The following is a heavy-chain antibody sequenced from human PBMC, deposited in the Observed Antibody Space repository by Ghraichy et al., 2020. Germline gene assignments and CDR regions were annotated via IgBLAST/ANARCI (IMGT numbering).Heavy chain of an antibody. J-gene: IGHJ6*02. Sequence: GESLNISCKGSGYSFTSYWIGWVRQMPGKGLEWMGIIYPGDSDTRYSPSFQGQVTISADKSISTAYLQWSSLKASDTAMYYCARTKGENTYYYYYGMDVWGQGTTVTVSS. CDR2: IYPGDSDT. CDR3: ARTKGENTYYYYYGMDV. D-gene: IGHD1/OR15-1a*01. V-gene: IGHV5-51*01. CDR1: GYSFTSYW.